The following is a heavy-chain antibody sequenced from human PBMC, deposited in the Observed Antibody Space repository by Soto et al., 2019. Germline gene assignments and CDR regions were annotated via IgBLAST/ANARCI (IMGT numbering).Heavy chain of an antibody. D-gene: IGHD3-3*01. V-gene: IGHV1-69*13. J-gene: IGHJ6*02. CDR3: AVGGYYDFWSGYPDRPYYYYGMDV. CDR2: IIPIFGTA. CDR1: GGTFSSYA. Sequence: SVKVSCKASGGTFSSYAISWVRQAPGQGLEWMGGIIPIFGTANYAQKFQGRVTITADESTSTAYMELSSLRSEDTAVYYCAVGGYYDFWSGYPDRPYYYYGMDVWAQGTTVTVSS.